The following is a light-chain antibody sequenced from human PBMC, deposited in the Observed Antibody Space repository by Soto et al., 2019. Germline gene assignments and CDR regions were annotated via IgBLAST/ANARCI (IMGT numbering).Light chain of an antibody. V-gene: IGKV3-20*01. J-gene: IGKJ2*01. CDR1: QSVSSSY. CDR2: GAS. CDR3: QQYGSSPIT. Sequence: EIVLTQSPGTLSLSPGERATLSCRASQSVSSSYLAWYQKKPRQAPRLLISGASSRATGIPDRFSGSGSGTDFTLTISRLEPEDCAVYYCQQYGSSPITVGQGTKLEIK.